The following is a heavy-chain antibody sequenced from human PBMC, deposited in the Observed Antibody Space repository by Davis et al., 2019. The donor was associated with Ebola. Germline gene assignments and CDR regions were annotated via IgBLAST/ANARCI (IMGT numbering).Heavy chain of an antibody. D-gene: IGHD5-24*01. CDR1: GFLFNGYG. Sequence: PGGSLRLSCATSGFLFNGYGMHWVRQAPGKGLEWLAFIRFDGNDEHYADSVRGRFTISRDNSKNTVYLQMNSLRAEDTAVYYCAKDSSDRWLQFFGLDYWGQGTLVTVSS. CDR2: IRFDGNDE. J-gene: IGHJ4*02. V-gene: IGHV3-30*02. CDR3: AKDSSDRWLQFFGLDY.